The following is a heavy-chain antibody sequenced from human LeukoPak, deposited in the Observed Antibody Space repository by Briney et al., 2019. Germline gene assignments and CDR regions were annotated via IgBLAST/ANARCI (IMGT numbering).Heavy chain of an antibody. J-gene: IGHJ5*02. CDR3: AREEGIAAAPPNWFDP. CDR1: GGSISSYY. CDR2: IYYSGST. Sequence: KPSETLSLTCTVSGGSISSYYWSWIRQPPGKGLEWIGYIYYSGSTNYNPSLKSRVTISVDTSKNQFSLKLSSVTAADTAVYYCAREEGIAAAPPNWFDPWGQGTLVTVSS. D-gene: IGHD6-13*01. V-gene: IGHV4-59*12.